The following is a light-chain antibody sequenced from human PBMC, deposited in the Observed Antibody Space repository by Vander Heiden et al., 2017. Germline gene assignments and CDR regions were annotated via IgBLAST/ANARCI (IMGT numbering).Light chain of an antibody. J-gene: IGKJ1*01. CDR3: QQSYSVPPWT. V-gene: IGKV1-39*01. CDR1: QTIDIS. Sequence: DIQLTQSPSSLSASVGDRVTITCRASQTIDISLNWYQVKPGKAPNLLIYNASNLQSGVPSWFSGSGSGTDFTLTISSLQPEEFATYYCQQSYSVPPWTFGQGTKVEIK. CDR2: NAS.